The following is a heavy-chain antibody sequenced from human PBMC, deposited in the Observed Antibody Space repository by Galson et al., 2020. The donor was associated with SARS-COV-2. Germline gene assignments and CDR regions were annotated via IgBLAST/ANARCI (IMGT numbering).Heavy chain of an antibody. Sequence: SETLSLTCTVSGGSISSSSYYWGWIRQPPGKGLEWIGSIYYSGSTYYNPSLKSRVTISVDTSKNQFSLKLSSVTAADTAVYYCASKLDSSSWLSFDYWGQGTLVTVSS. CDR1: GGSISSSSYY. CDR2: IYYSGST. CDR3: ASKLDSSSWLSFDY. D-gene: IGHD6-13*01. J-gene: IGHJ4*02. V-gene: IGHV4-39*01.